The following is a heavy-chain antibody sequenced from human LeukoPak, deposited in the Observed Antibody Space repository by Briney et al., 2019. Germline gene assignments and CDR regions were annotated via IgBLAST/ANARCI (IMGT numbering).Heavy chain of an antibody. CDR3: AKVEAFYYDSSGYYIDAFDM. Sequence: GGSLRLSCAASGFTFSSYGMNWVRQAPGKGLEWVSSISGSGATTYYADSVKGRFTISRDNFKNMMYLQMNSLRAEDTAVDYCAKVEAFYYDSSGYYIDAFDMWGQGTMVTVSS. J-gene: IGHJ3*02. CDR2: ISGSGATT. V-gene: IGHV3-23*01. D-gene: IGHD3-22*01. CDR1: GFTFSSYG.